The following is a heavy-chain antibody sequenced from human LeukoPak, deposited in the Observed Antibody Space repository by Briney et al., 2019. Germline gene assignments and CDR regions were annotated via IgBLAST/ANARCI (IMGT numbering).Heavy chain of an antibody. V-gene: IGHV3-7*01. J-gene: IGHJ4*02. CDR2: IKEDGSEK. CDR1: GFTFGTYW. Sequence: GGSLRLSCAVSGFTFGTYWMSWVRQAPGKGLEWVANIKEDGSEKYYVDSVKGRFTISRDNTKNSLYLQMNSLRVEDTAVYYCARPLNFDYWGQGTLVTVSS. CDR3: ARPLNFDY.